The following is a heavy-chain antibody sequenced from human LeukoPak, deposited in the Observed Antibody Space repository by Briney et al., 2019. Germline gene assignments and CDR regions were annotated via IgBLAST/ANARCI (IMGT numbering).Heavy chain of an antibody. CDR3: ARVGRAITAAGFGAFDI. J-gene: IGHJ3*02. CDR1: GFTFSSYS. D-gene: IGHD6-13*01. Sequence: GGSLRLSCAASGFTFSSYSMNWVRQAPGKGLEWVSSVSSSSSYIYYADSVKGRFTISRDNAKNSLYLQMNSLRAEDTAVYYCARVGRAITAAGFGAFDIWGQGTMDIVSS. CDR2: VSSSSSYI. V-gene: IGHV3-21*01.